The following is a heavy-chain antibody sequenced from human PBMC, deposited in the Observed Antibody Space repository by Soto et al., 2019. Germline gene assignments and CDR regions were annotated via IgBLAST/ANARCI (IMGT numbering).Heavy chain of an antibody. Sequence: QVQLVQSGAEVKKPGSSVKVSCKASGGTFSSYTISWVRQAPGQGLEWMGRIIPILGIANYAQKFQGRVTITADKSTSTAYMELSSLRSEDTAVYYCAREFIDYGDYNYYYIDVWGKGTTVTVAS. CDR3: AREFIDYGDYNYYYIDV. D-gene: IGHD4-17*01. CDR1: GGTFSSYT. J-gene: IGHJ6*03. V-gene: IGHV1-69*08. CDR2: IIPILGIA.